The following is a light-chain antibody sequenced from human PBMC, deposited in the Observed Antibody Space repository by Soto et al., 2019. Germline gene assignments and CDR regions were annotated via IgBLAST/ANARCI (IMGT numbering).Light chain of an antibody. CDR3: SSYTSSSTLRV. CDR2: EVR. Sequence: QSVLTQPASVSGSPGQSITISCTGTSSDVGGYNYVSWYQQHPGKAPKLMIYEVRNRPSGVSNRFSGSKSGNTASLTISGLQAEDEADYYCSSYTSSSTLRVFGGGTKVTVL. J-gene: IGLJ3*02. CDR1: SSDVGGYNY. V-gene: IGLV2-14*01.